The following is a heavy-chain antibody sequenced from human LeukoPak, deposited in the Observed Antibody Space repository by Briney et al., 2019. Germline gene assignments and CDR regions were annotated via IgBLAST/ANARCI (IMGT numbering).Heavy chain of an antibody. V-gene: IGHV3-23*01. J-gene: IGHJ6*02. CDR1: GFNFSNYD. CDR3: TTGGRFWSGYYYYYGMDV. D-gene: IGHD3-3*01. CDR2: ISAGGRNT. Sequence: AGGSLRLSCAASGFNFSNYDMSWVRQAPGKGLEWVSGISAGGRNTYYADSVKGRFTISRDNSKNTLYLQMNSLKTEDTAVYYCTTGGRFWSGYYYYYGMDVWGQGTTVTVSS.